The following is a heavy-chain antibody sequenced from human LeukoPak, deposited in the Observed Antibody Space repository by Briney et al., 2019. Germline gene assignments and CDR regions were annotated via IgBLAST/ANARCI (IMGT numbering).Heavy chain of an antibody. Sequence: GTSVKVSCKASGFTFTSSAVQWVRQARGQRLEWIGWIVVGSGNTNYAQKFQERVTITRDMSTSTAYMELSSLRSEDTAVYYCAAGSSGYYYGYLDYWGQGTLVTVSS. J-gene: IGHJ4*02. D-gene: IGHD3-22*01. CDR2: IVVGSGNT. V-gene: IGHV1-58*01. CDR1: GFTFTSSA. CDR3: AAGSSGYYYGYLDY.